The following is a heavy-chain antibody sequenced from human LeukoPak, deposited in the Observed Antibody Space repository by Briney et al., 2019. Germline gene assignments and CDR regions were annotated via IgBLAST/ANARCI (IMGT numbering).Heavy chain of an antibody. V-gene: IGHV3-23*01. D-gene: IGHD2-15*01. CDR3: AKGPGLIVVVVAAADAFDI. J-gene: IGHJ3*02. CDR1: GFTFSSYA. Sequence: PGGSLRLSCAASGFTFSSYAMSWVRQAPGKGLEWVSAISGSGGSTYYADSVKGRFTISRDNSKNTLYLQMNSLRAEDTAVYYCAKGPGLIVVVVAAADAFDIWGEETMVTVSS. CDR2: ISGSGGST.